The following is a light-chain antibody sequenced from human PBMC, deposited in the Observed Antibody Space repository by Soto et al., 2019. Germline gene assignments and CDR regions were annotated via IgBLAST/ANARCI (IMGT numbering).Light chain of an antibody. CDR2: DVS. V-gene: IGLV2-14*01. Sequence: QSALTQPASVSGSLGQSITISCTGTSSDVGDYNYVSWYQQHPGKAPKLMIFDVSNRPSGVSNRFSGSKSGNTASLTISGRQAEDEADYYCSSYTSSSTFYVFGTGTKLTVL. J-gene: IGLJ1*01. CDR1: SSDVGDYNY. CDR3: SSYTSSSTFYV.